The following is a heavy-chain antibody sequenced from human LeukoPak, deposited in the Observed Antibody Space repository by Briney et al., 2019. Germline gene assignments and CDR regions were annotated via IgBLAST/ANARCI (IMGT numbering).Heavy chain of an antibody. CDR2: ISGSGGST. J-gene: IGHJ5*02. CDR3: AKGGLILKKNWFDP. V-gene: IGHV3-23*01. Sequence: GGSLRLSCAASGFTFSSYAMSWVRQAPGKGLEWVSAISGSGGSTYYADSVKGRFTISRDNSKNTLYQQMNSLRAEDTAVYYCAKGGLILKKNWFDPWGQGTLVTVSS. CDR1: GFTFSSYA. D-gene: IGHD2-21*01.